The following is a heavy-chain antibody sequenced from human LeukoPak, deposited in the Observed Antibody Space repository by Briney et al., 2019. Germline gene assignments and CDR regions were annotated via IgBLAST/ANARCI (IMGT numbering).Heavy chain of an antibody. D-gene: IGHD3-22*01. CDR1: GGSISSYY. V-gene: IGHV4-59*08. Sequence: PSETLSLTCTVSGGSISSYYWSWIRQPPGKGLEWIGYIYYSGSTNYNPSLKSRVTISVDTSKNQFALKLSSVTAADTAVYYWARRAFSSGYYYFDYWGQGTLVTVSS. CDR3: ARRAFSSGYYYFDY. J-gene: IGHJ4*02. CDR2: IYYSGST.